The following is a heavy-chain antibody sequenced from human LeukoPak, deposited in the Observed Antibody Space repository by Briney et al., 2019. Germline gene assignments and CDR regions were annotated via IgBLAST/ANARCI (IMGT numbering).Heavy chain of an antibody. CDR2: IYYSGST. V-gene: IGHV4-30-4*08. Sequence: SETLSLTCTVSGGSISSGDYYWRWIRQPPGKGLEWIGYIYYSGSTYYNPSLKSRVTISVDTSKNQFSLKLSSVTAADTAVYYCARVPDRGYYYYYMDVWGKGTTVTVSS. CDR3: ARVPDRGYYYYYMDV. CDR1: GGSISSGDYY. D-gene: IGHD3-10*01. J-gene: IGHJ6*03.